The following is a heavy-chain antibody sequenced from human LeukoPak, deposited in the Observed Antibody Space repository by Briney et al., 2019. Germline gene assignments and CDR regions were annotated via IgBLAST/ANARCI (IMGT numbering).Heavy chain of an antibody. Sequence: GRSLRLSCAASGFTFSSYAMHWVRQAPGKGLEWVAVISYDGSNKYYADSVKGRFTISRDNAKNSLSLQMNSLRVEDTAVYYCARLTGPFDAFEIWGQGTVVTVSS. V-gene: IGHV3-30-3*01. D-gene: IGHD3-9*01. CDR2: ISYDGSNK. CDR1: GFTFSSYA. J-gene: IGHJ3*02. CDR3: ARLTGPFDAFEI.